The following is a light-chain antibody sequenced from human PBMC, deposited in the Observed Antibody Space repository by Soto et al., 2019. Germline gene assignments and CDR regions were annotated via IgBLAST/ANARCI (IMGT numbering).Light chain of an antibody. CDR2: DVS. CDR3: TSYTSNSGYV. J-gene: IGLJ1*01. V-gene: IGLV2-14*01. Sequence: QSALTQPVSVSGSPGQSITVSCTGTSSDVGAYNYVYWYRQHPGKAPKLIIYDVSNRPSGVSNRFSGSKSGNTASLIISGLQAEDEADYYCTSYTSNSGYVFGTGTKLTVL. CDR1: SSDVGAYNY.